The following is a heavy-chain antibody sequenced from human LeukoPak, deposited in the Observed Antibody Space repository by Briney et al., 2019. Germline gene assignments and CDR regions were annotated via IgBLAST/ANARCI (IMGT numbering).Heavy chain of an antibody. CDR3: ARDSTVTRKIDY. Sequence: SETLSLTCAVYGGSFSGYYWSWIRQPPGKGLEWIGEINHSGSINYNPSLKSRVTISVDTSKNQFSLKLSSVTAADTAVYYCARDSTVTRKIDYWGQGTLVTVSS. V-gene: IGHV4-34*01. CDR1: GGSFSGYY. CDR2: INHSGSI. D-gene: IGHD4-17*01. J-gene: IGHJ4*02.